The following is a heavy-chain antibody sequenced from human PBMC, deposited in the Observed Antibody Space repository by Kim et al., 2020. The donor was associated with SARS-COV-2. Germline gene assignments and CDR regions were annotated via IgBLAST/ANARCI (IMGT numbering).Heavy chain of an antibody. CDR3: ARRGWVGGIDAFDI. D-gene: IGHD3-10*01. CDR2: IYYSGST. CDR1: GGSISSSSYY. J-gene: IGHJ3*02. Sequence: ETLSLTCTVSGGSISSSSYYWGWIRQPPGKGLEWIGSIYYSGSTYYNPSLKSRVTISVDTSKNQFSLKLSSVTAADTAVYYCARRGWVGGIDAFDIWGQ. V-gene: IGHV4-39*01.